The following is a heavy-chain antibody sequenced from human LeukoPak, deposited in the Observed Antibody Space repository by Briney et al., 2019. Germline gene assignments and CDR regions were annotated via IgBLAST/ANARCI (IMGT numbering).Heavy chain of an antibody. Sequence: GGSLRLSCAASGFTFSSYAMHWVRQAPGKGLEWVGFIASETYGGTAEYAASVKGRFIISRDDSKSIAYLQMNSLKTEDTAVYYCTRDQTPYYWGQGTLVTVSS. V-gene: IGHV3-49*04. CDR1: GFTFSSYA. CDR3: TRDQTPYY. J-gene: IGHJ4*02. CDR2: IASETYGGTA.